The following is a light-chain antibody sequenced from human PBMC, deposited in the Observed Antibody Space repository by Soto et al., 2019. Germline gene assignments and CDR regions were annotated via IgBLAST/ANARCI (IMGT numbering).Light chain of an antibody. CDR2: GAS. CDR3: QQYGSSPRALT. Sequence: EIVLTQSPGTLSLSPGERATLSCRASQSVSSSYLAWYQQKPGQAPRLLIYGASSRATGIPDRFSGSGSGTDFNLTISILEPEDFAVYYCQQYGSSPRALTFGGGTKVEIK. V-gene: IGKV3-20*01. J-gene: IGKJ4*01. CDR1: QSVSSSY.